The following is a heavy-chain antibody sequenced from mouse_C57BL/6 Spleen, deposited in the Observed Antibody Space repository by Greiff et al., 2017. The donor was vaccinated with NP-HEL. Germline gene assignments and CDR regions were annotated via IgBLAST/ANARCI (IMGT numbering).Heavy chain of an antibody. J-gene: IGHJ3*01. CDR1: GFTFSSYA. D-gene: IGHD2-3*01. V-gene: IGHV5-9-1*02. Sequence: EVKLVESGEGLVKPGGSLKLSCAASGFTFSSYAMSWVRQTPEKRLEWVAYISSGGDYIYYADTVKGRFTISRDNARNTLYLQMSSLKSEDTAMYYCTRSPPEGYPLAYWGQGTLVTVSA. CDR3: TRSPPEGYPLAY. CDR2: ISSGGDYI.